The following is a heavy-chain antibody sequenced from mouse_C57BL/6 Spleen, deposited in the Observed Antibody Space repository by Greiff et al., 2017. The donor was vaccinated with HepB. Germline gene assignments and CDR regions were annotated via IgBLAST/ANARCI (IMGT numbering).Heavy chain of an antibody. CDR3: ARPQSYYFDY. Sequence: QVQLQQPGAELVRPGTSVKLSCKASGYTFTSYWMHWVKQRPGQGLEWIGVIDPSDSYTNYNQKFKGKATLTVDTSSSTAYMQLSSLTSEDSAVYYCARPQSYYFDYWGQGTTLTVSS. CDR1: GYTFTSYW. J-gene: IGHJ2*01. V-gene: IGHV1-59*01. CDR2: IDPSDSYT.